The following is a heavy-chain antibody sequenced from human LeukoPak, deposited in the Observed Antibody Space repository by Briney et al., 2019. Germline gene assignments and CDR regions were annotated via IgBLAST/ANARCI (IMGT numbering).Heavy chain of an antibody. J-gene: IGHJ4*02. D-gene: IGHD6-13*01. V-gene: IGHV4-39*07. Sequence: PSGTLSLTCTVSGGSISSSRYYWGYIRQPPGKGLEWLGSIYYTGSTYYNPSLKSRVTVSVDTSRNQFSLRLSSVTAPDTAVYYCARDGRGYASSWYFDLWGQGTLVTVSS. CDR1: GGSISSSRYY. CDR3: ARDGRGYASSWYFDL. CDR2: IYYTGST.